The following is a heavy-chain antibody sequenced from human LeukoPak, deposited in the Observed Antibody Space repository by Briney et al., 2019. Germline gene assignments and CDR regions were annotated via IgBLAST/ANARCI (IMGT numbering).Heavy chain of an antibody. CDR3: SRRGWGSYSQDY. V-gene: IGHV3-64*01. CDR2: INSNGGST. Sequence: GGSLRLSCVASGFTFSSYAMHWVRQTPGKGLEYVSGINSNGGSTHYANSVRGRFTVSRDNTRQSLYLQMNSLRVEDTAVYYCSRRGWGSYSQDYWGQGTLVTVSA. CDR1: GFTFSSYA. D-gene: IGHD3-10*01. J-gene: IGHJ4*02.